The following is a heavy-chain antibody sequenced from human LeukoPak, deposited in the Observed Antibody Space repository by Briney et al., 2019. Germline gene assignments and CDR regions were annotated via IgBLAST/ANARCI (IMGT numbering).Heavy chain of an antibody. Sequence: ASVKVSCKASGYTFTSYYIHWVRQAPGQGLEWMGIINPSGGSTSYAQKFQGRVTMTRDTSTSTVYMELSSLRSEDTAVYYCASSEYYYDSSGYYYNYYYGMDVWGQGTTVTVSS. V-gene: IGHV1-46*01. CDR3: ASSEYYYDSSGYYYNYYYGMDV. CDR1: GYTFTSYY. J-gene: IGHJ6*02. D-gene: IGHD3-22*01. CDR2: INPSGGST.